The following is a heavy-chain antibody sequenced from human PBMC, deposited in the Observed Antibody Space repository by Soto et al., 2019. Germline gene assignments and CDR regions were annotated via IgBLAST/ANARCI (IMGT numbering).Heavy chain of an antibody. D-gene: IGHD2-2*01. CDR1: GYTLTSYD. V-gene: IGHV1-8*01. Sequence: GASVKVSCKASGYTLTSYDINWVRQATGQGLEWMGWMNPNSGNTGYAQKFQGRVTMTRNTSISTAYMELSSLRSEDTAVYYCASRLSTGQLLDDAFDIWGQGTMVTVSS. CDR3: ASRLSTGQLLDDAFDI. CDR2: MNPNSGNT. J-gene: IGHJ3*02.